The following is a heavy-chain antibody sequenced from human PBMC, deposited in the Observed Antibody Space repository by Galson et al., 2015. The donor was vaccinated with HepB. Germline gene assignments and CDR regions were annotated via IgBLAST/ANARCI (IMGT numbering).Heavy chain of an antibody. Sequence: SLRLSCAASGFTFSSYSMNWVRQAPGKGLEWVSSISSSSSYIYYADSVKGRFTISRDNAKNSLYLQMNSLRAEDTAVYYCARNRYSSGRYVFDPWGQGTLVTVSS. CDR3: ARNRYSSGRYVFDP. D-gene: IGHD6-19*01. V-gene: IGHV3-21*01. CDR1: GFTFSSYS. J-gene: IGHJ5*02. CDR2: ISSSSSYI.